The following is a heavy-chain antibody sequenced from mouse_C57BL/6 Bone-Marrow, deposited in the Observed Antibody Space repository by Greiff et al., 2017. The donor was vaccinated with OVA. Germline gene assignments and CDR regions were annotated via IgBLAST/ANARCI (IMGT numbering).Heavy chain of an antibody. CDR1: GYTFTSYG. CDR2: IYPRSGNT. Sequence: QVHVKQSGAELARPGASVKLSCKASGYTFTSYGISWVKQRTGQGLEWIGEIYPRSGNTYYNEKFKGKATLTADKSSSTAYMELRSLTSEDSAVYFCARSYYYGSSYGWYFDVWGTGTTVTVSS. J-gene: IGHJ1*03. V-gene: IGHV1-81*01. CDR3: ARSYYYGSSYGWYFDV. D-gene: IGHD1-1*01.